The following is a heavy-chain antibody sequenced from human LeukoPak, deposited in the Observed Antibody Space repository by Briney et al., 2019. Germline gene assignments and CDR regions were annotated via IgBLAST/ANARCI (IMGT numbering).Heavy chain of an antibody. J-gene: IGHJ4*02. D-gene: IGHD2-2*01. V-gene: IGHV3-23*01. Sequence: GGSLRLSCAASGFSFSRSDMIWVRQAPGKGLEYVSAISSNGGSTYYADSVKGRFAISRDNSKNTLFLQMNSLRAEDTAVYYCAKAWEYCSSTSCYAGVRLFDYWGQGTLVTVSS. CDR1: GFSFSRSD. CDR3: AKAWEYCSSTSCYAGVRLFDY. CDR2: ISSNGGST.